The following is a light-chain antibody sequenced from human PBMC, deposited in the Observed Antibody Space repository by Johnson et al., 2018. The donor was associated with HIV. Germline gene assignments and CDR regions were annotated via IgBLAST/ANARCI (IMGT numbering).Light chain of an antibody. V-gene: IGLV1-51*01. CDR2: AKN. Sequence: QAVLTQPPSVSAAPGQKVTISCSGSSYNIGNNYVSWYQQLPGTAPKLLIYAKNKRPSGVPDRFSASKSGTSATLDITGLQTGDEADYYCGTWDSSLSAEVFGTGTKVTVL. CDR1: SYNIGNNY. J-gene: IGLJ1*01. CDR3: GTWDSSLSAEV.